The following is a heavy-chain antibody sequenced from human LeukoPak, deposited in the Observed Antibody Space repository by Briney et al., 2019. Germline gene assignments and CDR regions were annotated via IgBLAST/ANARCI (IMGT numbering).Heavy chain of an antibody. V-gene: IGHV1-69*04. CDR2: IIPILGIA. D-gene: IGHD3-9*01. CDR3: ATAHYDILTGYYRRGYFDY. CDR1: GGTFSSCA. Sequence: SVKVSCKASGGTFSSCAISWVRQAPGQGLEWMGRIIPILGIANYAQKSQGRVTMTEDTSTDTAYMELSSLRSEDTAVYYCATAHYDILTGYYRRGYFDYWGQGTLVTVSS. J-gene: IGHJ4*02.